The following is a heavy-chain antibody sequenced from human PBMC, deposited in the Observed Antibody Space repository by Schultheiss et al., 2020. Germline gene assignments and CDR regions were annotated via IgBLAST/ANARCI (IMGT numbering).Heavy chain of an antibody. V-gene: IGHV4-39*07. J-gene: IGHJ6*02. CDR3: AAAKADYDFWSGYSRYYYYYGMDV. CDR1: GGSISSTSNF. CDR2: IYYSGST. Sequence: SETLSLTFTVSGGSISSTSNFWGWIRQPPGKVPEWIGSIYYSGSTYYNPSLKSLVTISADTSKNQFSLKLSSVTAADTAVYYCAAAKADYDFWSGYSRYYYYYGMDVWGQGTTVTVSS. D-gene: IGHD3-3*01.